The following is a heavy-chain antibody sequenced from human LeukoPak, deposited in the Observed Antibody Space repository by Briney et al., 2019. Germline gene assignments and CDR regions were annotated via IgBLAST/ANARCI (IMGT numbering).Heavy chain of an antibody. D-gene: IGHD3-10*01. CDR3: ASKGVSGYYGSGSQSPYYFDY. J-gene: IGHJ4*02. CDR2: IIPIFGTA. CDR1: GGTFSSYA. V-gene: IGHV1-69*13. Sequence: AASVKVSCKASGGTFSSYAISWVRQAPGQGLEWMGGIIPIFGTANYAQKFQGRVTITADESTSTAYMELSSLRSEDTAVYYCASKGVSGYYGSGSQSPYYFDYWGQGTLVTVSS.